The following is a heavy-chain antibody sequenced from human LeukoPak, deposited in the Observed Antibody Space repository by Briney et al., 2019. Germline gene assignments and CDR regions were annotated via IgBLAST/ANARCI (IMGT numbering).Heavy chain of an antibody. CDR3: ARVPGPNWFDP. CDR1: GGSISSYY. J-gene: IGHJ5*02. Sequence: SETLSLTCTVSGGSISSYYWGWIRQPPGKGLEWIGSMYHTGSTYYNPSLKSRVTISVDTSKNQFSLKLSSMTAADTAVYYCARVPGPNWFDPWGQGTLVTVSS. CDR2: MYHTGST. V-gene: IGHV4-38-2*02.